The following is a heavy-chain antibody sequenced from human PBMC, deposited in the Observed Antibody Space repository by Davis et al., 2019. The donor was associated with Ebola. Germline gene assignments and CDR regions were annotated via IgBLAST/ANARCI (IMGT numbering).Heavy chain of an antibody. CDR3: ARRHSSSWAYCDY. D-gene: IGHD6-13*01. Sequence: GESLKISCAASGFTFSIYWMHWVRQAPGKGLEWVAVIWDDGSDKYYADSVKGRFAISRDNSKNTLYLQINSLRAEDTAIYYCARRHSSSWAYCDYWGQGTLVTVSS. J-gene: IGHJ4*02. CDR1: GFTFSIYW. V-gene: IGHV3-33*08. CDR2: IWDDGSDK.